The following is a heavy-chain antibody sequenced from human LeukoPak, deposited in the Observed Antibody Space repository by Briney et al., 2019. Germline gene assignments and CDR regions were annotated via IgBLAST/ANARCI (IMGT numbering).Heavy chain of an antibody. CDR1: GFTFSSYA. CDR2: MSGSGEST. V-gene: IGHV3-23*01. Sequence: GSLRLSCAASGFTFSSYAMRWVRQAPGKGLEWVSSMSGSGESTYNADSVKGRFTISRDKSKNTLYLQMNSLRAEDTAVYYCAKDGGQEVDYWGQGTLVTVSS. J-gene: IGHJ4*02. D-gene: IGHD3-16*01. CDR3: AKDGGQEVDY.